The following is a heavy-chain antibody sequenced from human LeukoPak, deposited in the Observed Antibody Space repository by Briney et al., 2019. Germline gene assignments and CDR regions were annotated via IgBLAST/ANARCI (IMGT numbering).Heavy chain of an antibody. Sequence: SSETLSLTCTVSGGSISSSSYYWGWIRQPPGKGLEWIGSIYYSGSTYYNPSLKSRVTISVDTSKNQFSLKLSSVTAADTAVYYCARQYSDILTGYHRGELYWYFDLWGRGTLVTVSS. J-gene: IGHJ2*01. CDR1: GGSISSSSYY. V-gene: IGHV4-39*07. CDR3: ARQYSDILTGYHRGELYWYFDL. CDR2: IYYSGST. D-gene: IGHD3-9*01.